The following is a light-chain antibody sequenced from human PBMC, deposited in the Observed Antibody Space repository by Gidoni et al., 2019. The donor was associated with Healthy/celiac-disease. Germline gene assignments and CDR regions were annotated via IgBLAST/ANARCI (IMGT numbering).Light chain of an antibody. J-gene: IGLJ2*01. CDR2: GKN. CDR1: SLRSYY. V-gene: IGLV3-19*01. Sequence: SSELTQDPAVSVALGQTVRITCQGDSLRSYYASWYPQKPGQAPVLVIYGKNNRPSGILDRFSGSSSGNTASLTITGAQAEDEADYYCNSRDSSGNPHVVFGGGTKLTVL. CDR3: NSRDSSGNPHVV.